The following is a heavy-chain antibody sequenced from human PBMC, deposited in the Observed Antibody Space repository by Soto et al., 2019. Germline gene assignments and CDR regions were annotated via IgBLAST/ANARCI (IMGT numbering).Heavy chain of an antibody. CDR1: EFTFSSYG. CDR3: AKGYDTSGYYKLDY. V-gene: IGHV3-30*18. CDR2: ISHDGSKK. D-gene: IGHD3-22*01. Sequence: QVQLVESGGGVVQPGRSLSLSCAASEFTFSSYGMHWVRQAPGKGLEWVAVISHDGSKKYYADSVKGRFTISRDNSKNMLYLQMNSLRAEDTAVYYCAKGYDTSGYYKLDYWGQGTLVTVSS. J-gene: IGHJ4*02.